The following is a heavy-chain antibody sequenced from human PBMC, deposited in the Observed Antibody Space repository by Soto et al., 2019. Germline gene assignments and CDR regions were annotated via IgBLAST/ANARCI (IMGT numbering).Heavy chain of an antibody. V-gene: IGHV3-23*01. Sequence: PGGSLRLSCAASGFTFSSYAMSWVRQAPGKGLEWVSAISGSGGSTYSADSVKGRFTISRDNSKNTLYLQMNSLRAEDTAVYYCAKVPYYYDSSGYHFDYWGQGTLVTVSS. D-gene: IGHD3-22*01. CDR1: GFTFSSYA. CDR3: AKVPYYYDSSGYHFDY. CDR2: ISGSGGST. J-gene: IGHJ4*02.